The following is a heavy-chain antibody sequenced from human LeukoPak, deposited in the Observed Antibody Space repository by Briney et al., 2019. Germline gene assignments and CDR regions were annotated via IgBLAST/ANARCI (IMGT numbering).Heavy chain of an antibody. D-gene: IGHD4-17*01. CDR2: IYPGDSDT. J-gene: IGHJ4*02. CDR3: ARHIYGDPNYFDY. Sequence: GESLKISCKGSGYSFTNYWIGWVRQMPGKGLEWVASIYPGDSDTRYSPPFQGQVTISADKSISTAYLQWGSLKASDTAMYYCARHIYGDPNYFDYWSQGTLVTVSS. V-gene: IGHV5-51*01. CDR1: GYSFTNYW.